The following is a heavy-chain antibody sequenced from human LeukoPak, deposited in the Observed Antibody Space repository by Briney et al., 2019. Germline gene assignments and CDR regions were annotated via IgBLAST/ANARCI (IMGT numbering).Heavy chain of an antibody. D-gene: IGHD5-12*01. J-gene: IGHJ4*02. CDR2: VSDEGSNK. CDR1: GFSFSIYG. Sequence: GRSQRLSCAASGFSFSIYGMRWARQAPGKGLEGLAVVSDEGSNKYYEDSVRGRFTISRDNSKNTLYLQMTSLRDEDTAVYYCAKPLLRGGYLFDYWGQGTLVTVSS. CDR3: AKPLLRGGYLFDY. V-gene: IGHV3-30*18.